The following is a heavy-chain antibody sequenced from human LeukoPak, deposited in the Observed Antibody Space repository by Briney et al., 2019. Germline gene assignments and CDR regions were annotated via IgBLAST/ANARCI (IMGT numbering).Heavy chain of an antibody. J-gene: IGHJ3*02. V-gene: IGHV3-23*01. Sequence: PGGSLRLSCAASGFTFSSYAMSWVRQAPGKGLEWVSAISGSGGSTYYADSVKGRFTISRDNSKNTLYLQMNSLRAEDTAVYYCAKEGSSSGWYGVGAFDIWGQGTMVTVSS. D-gene: IGHD6-19*01. CDR3: AKEGSSSGWYGVGAFDI. CDR1: GFTFSSYA. CDR2: ISGSGGST.